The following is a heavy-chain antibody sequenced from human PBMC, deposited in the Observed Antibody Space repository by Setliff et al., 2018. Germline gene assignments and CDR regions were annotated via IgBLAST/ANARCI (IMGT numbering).Heavy chain of an antibody. J-gene: IGHJ4*02. CDR2: IYYSGST. V-gene: IGHV4-38-2*01. Sequence: SETLSLTCAVSGYSISSGYYWGWIRQPPGKGLEWIGYIYYSGSTNCNPSLKSRVTISVDTSKNQFSLKLSSVTAADTAVYYCARSYSNSLEYWGQGTLVTVSS. D-gene: IGHD4-4*01. CDR1: GYSISSGYY. CDR3: ARSYSNSLEY.